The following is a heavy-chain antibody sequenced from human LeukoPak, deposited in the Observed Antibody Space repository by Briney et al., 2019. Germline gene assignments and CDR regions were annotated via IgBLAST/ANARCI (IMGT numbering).Heavy chain of an antibody. Sequence: KASETLSLTCAVYGGSFSGYYWSWIRQPPGKGLEWSGEINHSGSTIYNPSLKSRVTVSVDTSKNQFSLKLSSVTAADTAVYYCARDHARYGSGSYRAFDIWGQGTMVTVSS. D-gene: IGHD3-10*01. CDR2: INHSGST. CDR1: GGSFSGYY. CDR3: ARDHARYGSGSYRAFDI. V-gene: IGHV4-34*01. J-gene: IGHJ3*02.